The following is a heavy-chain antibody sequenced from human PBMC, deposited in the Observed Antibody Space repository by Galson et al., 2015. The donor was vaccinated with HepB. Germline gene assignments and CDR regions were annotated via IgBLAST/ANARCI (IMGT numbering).Heavy chain of an antibody. CDR2: IYYTGNT. Sequence: ETLSLTCTVSGGSISSLFWSWIRQPPGKGLEWIGYIYYTGNTNYNPSLKSRVTISVDTSKNQFSLKLSSVTAADTAVYYCARGARYYDSSGYGSPFFDIWGQGTVVTVSS. CDR1: GGSISSLF. J-gene: IGHJ3*02. V-gene: IGHV4-59*11. D-gene: IGHD3-22*01. CDR3: ARGARYYDSSGYGSPFFDI.